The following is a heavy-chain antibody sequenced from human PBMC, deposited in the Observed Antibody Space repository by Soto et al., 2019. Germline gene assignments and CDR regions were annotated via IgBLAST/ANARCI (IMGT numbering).Heavy chain of an antibody. CDR2: IKSKTNGGTI. J-gene: IGHJ4*02. CDR3: TRDDTFDY. V-gene: IGHV3-15*07. CDR1: GFTFNNAW. Sequence: EVQLVESGGSLVEPGGSLRLSCAASGFTFNNAWMNWVRQAPGKGLEWVARIKSKTNGGTINYAAPVKGRFIISRDDSKNTLHLQMNSLKIEDTAMYFCTRDDTFDYWGQGTLVTVSS.